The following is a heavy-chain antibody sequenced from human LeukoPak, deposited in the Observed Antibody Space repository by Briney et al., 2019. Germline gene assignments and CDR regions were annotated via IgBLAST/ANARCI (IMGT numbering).Heavy chain of an antibody. CDR3: ARDSEFGELNGWFDP. D-gene: IGHD3-10*01. Sequence: GASVKVSCKASGYTFTGYYMHWVRQAPGQGLEWMGWINPNSGGTNYAQKFQGRVTMTRDTSISTAYMELSRLRSNDTAVYYCARDSEFGELNGWFDPWGQGTLVTVSS. J-gene: IGHJ5*02. CDR1: GYTFTGYY. CDR2: INPNSGGT. V-gene: IGHV1-2*02.